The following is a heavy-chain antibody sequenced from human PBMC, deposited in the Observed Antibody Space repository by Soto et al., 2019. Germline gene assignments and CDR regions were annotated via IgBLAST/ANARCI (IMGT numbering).Heavy chain of an antibody. V-gene: IGHV3-48*03. CDR1: GFTFSNFE. CDR3: ARAECSTPNCLXAYYSYGLDV. CDR2: INTAGSTK. D-gene: IGHD2-2*01. Sequence: EVQLVESGGGLVQPGGSLRLSCAASGFTFSNFEMHWVRQXPGKGLEWVXYINTAGSTKYYAESVKGRFTISRDNARNSLFLQMNSLRAEDTAVYYCARAECSTPNCLXAYYSYGLDVWGQGTTVTVSS. J-gene: IGHJ6*02.